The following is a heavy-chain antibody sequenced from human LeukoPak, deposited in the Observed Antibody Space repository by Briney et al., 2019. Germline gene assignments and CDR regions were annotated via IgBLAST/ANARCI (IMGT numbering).Heavy chain of an antibody. CDR2: IYYSGST. V-gene: IGHV4-61*01. J-gene: IGHJ3*02. Sequence: SETLSLTCSVSGYSISSGYYWGWIRQPPGKGLEWIGYIYYSGSTNYNPSLKSRVTISVDTSKNQFSLKLSSVTAADTAVYYCARGGGSSSDAFDIWGQGTMVTVSS. D-gene: IGHD6-6*01. CDR3: ARGGGSSSDAFDI. CDR1: GYSISSGYY.